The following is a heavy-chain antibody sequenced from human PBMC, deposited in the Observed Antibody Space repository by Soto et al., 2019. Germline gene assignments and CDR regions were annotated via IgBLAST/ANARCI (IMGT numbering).Heavy chain of an antibody. CDR2: ISAYNGNT. CDR1: GYTFTSYG. V-gene: IGHV1-18*01. J-gene: IGHJ6*02. Sequence: QVQLVQSGAEVKKPGASVKVSCKASGYTFTSYGISWVRQAPGQGLEWMGWISAYNGNTNYAQKLQGRVTMTTDTTTRTAYIARSSLRSDDAAVYYCARVAVGGARLWDMDVWGQGTTVTVSS. CDR3: ARVAVGGARLWDMDV. D-gene: IGHD2-15*01.